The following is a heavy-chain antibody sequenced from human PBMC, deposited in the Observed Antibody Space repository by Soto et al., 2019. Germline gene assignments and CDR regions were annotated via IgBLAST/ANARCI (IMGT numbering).Heavy chain of an antibody. CDR1: GFTFKNYA. J-gene: IGHJ6*02. Sequence: QVHLVQSGTEVKEPGASVKVSCKASGFTFKNYAIHWVRQAPGQSLEWMGWIHAVNGATQYSQRVQARVTFTRDTSANTAYMDLSSLRSEDSALSFCASSVTEYAYARLDVWGQGTTVAVSS. CDR3: ASSVTEYAYARLDV. D-gene: IGHD2-2*01. V-gene: IGHV1-3*01. CDR2: IHAVNGAT.